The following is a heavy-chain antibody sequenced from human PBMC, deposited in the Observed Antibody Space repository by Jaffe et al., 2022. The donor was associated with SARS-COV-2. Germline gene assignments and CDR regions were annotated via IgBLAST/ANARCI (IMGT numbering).Heavy chain of an antibody. J-gene: IGHJ4*02. V-gene: IGHV3-33*01. CDR2: IWYDGSNK. D-gene: IGHD4-4*01. CDR3: ARESNYALYYFDY. CDR1: GFTFSSYG. Sequence: QVQLVESGGGVVQPGRSLRLSCAASGFTFSSYGMHWVRQAPGKGLEWVAVIWYDGSNKYYADSVKGRFTISRDNSKNTLYLQMNSLRAEDTAVYYCARESNYALYYFDYWGQGTLVTVSS.